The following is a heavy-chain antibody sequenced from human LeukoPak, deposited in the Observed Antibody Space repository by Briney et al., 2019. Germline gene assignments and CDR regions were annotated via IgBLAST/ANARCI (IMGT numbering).Heavy chain of an antibody. CDR2: IKGDGIST. CDR3: ARGATWGYYDSSPPDY. Sequence: GGSLRLSCAASGFDFSSNWMHWVRHAPGQGLVWVSRIKGDGISTNYADSVKGRFTISRDIAKNTLYLQMNSLRAEDTGVYYCARGATWGYYDSSPPDYWGQGTLVTVSS. D-gene: IGHD3-22*01. V-gene: IGHV3-74*01. J-gene: IGHJ4*02. CDR1: GFDFSSNW.